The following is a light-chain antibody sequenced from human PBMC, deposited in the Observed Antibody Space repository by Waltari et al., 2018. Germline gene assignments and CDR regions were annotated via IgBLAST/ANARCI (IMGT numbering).Light chain of an antibody. Sequence: QSALTQPASVSGTPGQSITISCTGTTSDVGAYDLVSWYQQHPGEAPQLLICEVFKRPSDSSSRFSGSKAGSTASLTISGLQPEDEGDYYCCSYAGRGTYVFGSGTKVTVL. CDR2: EVF. V-gene: IGLV2-23*02. CDR3: CSYAGRGTYV. J-gene: IGLJ1*01. CDR1: TSDVGAYDL.